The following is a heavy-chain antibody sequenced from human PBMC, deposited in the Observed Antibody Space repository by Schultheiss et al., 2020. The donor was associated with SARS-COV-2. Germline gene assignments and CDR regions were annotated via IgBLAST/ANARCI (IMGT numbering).Heavy chain of an antibody. J-gene: IGHJ3*02. Sequence: GGSLRLSCAASGFTFSSYAMNWVRQAPGKGLEWVSGISASGGSTHYADSVRGRFTISRDNSKNTLYLQMNSLRAEDTAVYYCAKDSVPWLYDVFDMWGQGTMVTVSS. CDR2: ISASGGST. D-gene: IGHD5-12*01. CDR1: GFTFSSYA. CDR3: AKDSVPWLYDVFDM. V-gene: IGHV3-23*01.